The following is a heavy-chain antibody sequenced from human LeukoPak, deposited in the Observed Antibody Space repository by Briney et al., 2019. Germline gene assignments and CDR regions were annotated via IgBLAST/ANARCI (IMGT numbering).Heavy chain of an antibody. CDR2: ISYDGSNK. J-gene: IGHJ4*02. CDR3: AREGTAMVYDY. V-gene: IGHV3-30*03. D-gene: IGHD5-18*01. Sequence: GGSLRLSCAASGFTFSSYGMHWVRQAPGKGLEWVAVISYDGSNKYYADSVKGRFTISRDNAKNSLYLQMNSLRAEDTAVYYCAREGTAMVYDYWGQGTLVTVSS. CDR1: GFTFSSYG.